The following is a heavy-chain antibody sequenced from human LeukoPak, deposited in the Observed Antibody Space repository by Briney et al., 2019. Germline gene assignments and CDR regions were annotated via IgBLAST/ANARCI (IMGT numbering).Heavy chain of an antibody. D-gene: IGHD4-17*01. CDR3: ARDLDYGDYVDY. J-gene: IGHJ4*02. CDR1: GFTFSSYS. V-gene: IGHV3-21*01. CDR2: ISSSSSYI. Sequence: KSGGSLRLSCAASGFTFSSYSMNWVRQAPGKGLEWVSSISSSSSYIYYADSVKGRFTISRDNAKNSLYLQMNSLRAEDTAVYYCARDLDYGDYVDYWGQGTLVTVSS.